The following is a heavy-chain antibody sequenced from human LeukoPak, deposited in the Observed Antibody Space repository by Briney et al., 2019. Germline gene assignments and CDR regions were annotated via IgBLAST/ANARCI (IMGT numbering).Heavy chain of an antibody. CDR1: GFIFSTYG. V-gene: IGHV3-30*02. Sequence: GGSLRLSCAASGFIFSTYGMHWVRQAPGKGLEWVAFIRNDGSDKYYAVSVKGRFTISRDNSKNTLYLQMNSLRVEDTALYYCARIYSSSSSRGAFDIWGQGTMVTVSS. CDR2: IRNDGSDK. J-gene: IGHJ3*02. D-gene: IGHD6-6*01. CDR3: ARIYSSSSSRGAFDI.